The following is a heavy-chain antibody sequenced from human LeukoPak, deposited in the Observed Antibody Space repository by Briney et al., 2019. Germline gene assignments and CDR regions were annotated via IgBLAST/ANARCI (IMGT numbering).Heavy chain of an antibody. CDR1: GYTFTGYY. J-gene: IGHJ4*02. Sequence: ASVKVSCKASGYTFTGYYMHLVRQAPGQGLEWMGRINPNSGGTNYAQKFQGRVTMTRDTSISTAYMELSRLRSDDTAVYYCASPQYCSGGSCYATDYWGQGTLVTVSS. V-gene: IGHV1-2*06. D-gene: IGHD2-15*01. CDR2: INPNSGGT. CDR3: ASPQYCSGGSCYATDY.